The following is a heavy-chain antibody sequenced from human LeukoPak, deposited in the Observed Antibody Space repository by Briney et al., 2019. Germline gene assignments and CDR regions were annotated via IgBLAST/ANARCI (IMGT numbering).Heavy chain of an antibody. D-gene: IGHD6-13*01. Sequence: ASVKISCKASGYTFTRFTMNWVRQAPGQGLEWMGWINTNTGNPTYAQGFTGRFVFSLDTSVSTAYLQISSLKAEDTAVYYCARDRYTSSRYEDYWGQGTLVTVSS. CDR3: ARDRYTSSRYEDY. CDR2: INTNTGNP. J-gene: IGHJ4*02. V-gene: IGHV7-4-1*02. CDR1: GYTFTRFT.